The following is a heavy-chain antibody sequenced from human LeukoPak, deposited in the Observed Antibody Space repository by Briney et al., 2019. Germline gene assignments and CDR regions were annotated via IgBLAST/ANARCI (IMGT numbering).Heavy chain of an antibody. Sequence: GGSLRLSCAGSGFTFNNSWMHWVRQAPGKGLVWVSRINSDGTRSYADSVKGRFTISRDNSKNTLYLQMNSLRAEDTAVYYCAKAGIQLWLHWFDPWGQGTLVTVSS. J-gene: IGHJ5*02. CDR2: INSDGTR. V-gene: IGHV3-74*01. CDR3: AKAGIQLWLHWFDP. D-gene: IGHD5-18*01. CDR1: GFTFNNSW.